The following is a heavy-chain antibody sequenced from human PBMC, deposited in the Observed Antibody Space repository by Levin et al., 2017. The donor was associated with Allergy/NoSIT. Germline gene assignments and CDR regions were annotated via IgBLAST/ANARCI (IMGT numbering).Heavy chain of an antibody. CDR1: GYSFINYW. J-gene: IGHJ4*02. CDR2: IYPGDSDT. Sequence: PGESLKISCKGSGYSFINYWIAWVRQMPGKGLEWMGIIYPGDSDTRYSPSFQGQVTISADKSSSTVYLQWSSLRTSDTAMFYCARQDGYGNYYFDSWGQGTLVTVSS. V-gene: IGHV5-51*01. D-gene: IGHD4-11*01. CDR3: ARQDGYGNYYFDS.